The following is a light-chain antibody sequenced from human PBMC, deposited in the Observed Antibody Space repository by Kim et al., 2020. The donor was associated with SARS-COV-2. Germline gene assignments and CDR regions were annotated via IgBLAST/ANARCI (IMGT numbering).Light chain of an antibody. V-gene: IGLV1-44*01. J-gene: IGLJ1*01. CDR2: RDN. CDR3: GAWDDTLNGYV. CDR1: TSNIGGNT. Sequence: QGVTISCSGSTSNIGGNTVNWYQQVPGTAPKLLMYRDNQRPSGVPDRFSGSKSGPSASLAISGLQSEDEAEYYCGAWDDTLNGYVFGPGTKVTVL.